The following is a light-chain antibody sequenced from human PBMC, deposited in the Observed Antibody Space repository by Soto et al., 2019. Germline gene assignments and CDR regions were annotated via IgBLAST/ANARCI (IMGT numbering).Light chain of an antibody. CDR2: GNS. V-gene: IGLV1-40*01. Sequence: QSVLTQPPSVSGAPGQRVTISCTGSSSNIGAGYDVHWYLQLPGTAPKLLIYGNSNRPSGVPDRFSGSKSGTSASLAITGLQAEEEADYYCQSYDSSLSASGVFGGGTKLTVL. J-gene: IGLJ3*02. CDR1: SSNIGAGYD. CDR3: QSYDSSLSASGV.